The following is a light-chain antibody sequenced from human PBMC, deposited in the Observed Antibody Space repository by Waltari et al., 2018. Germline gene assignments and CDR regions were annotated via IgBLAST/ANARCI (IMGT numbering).Light chain of an antibody. Sequence: EIVLTQSPGTLSLSPGERATLSCRASQSVTSNYLAWYQQKPGQPPRLLIYGASNRATGVSDRFSDGGSGTDFTLTISSLEPEDFAVYYCLQSTVPYTFGQGSKVEIK. V-gene: IGKV3-20*01. CDR3: LQSTVPYT. CDR2: GAS. CDR1: QSVTSNY. J-gene: IGKJ2*01.